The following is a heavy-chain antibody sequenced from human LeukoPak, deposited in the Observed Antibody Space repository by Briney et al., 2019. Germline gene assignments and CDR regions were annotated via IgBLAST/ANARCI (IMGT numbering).Heavy chain of an antibody. CDR1: GYTFTNYG. CDR3: ARDLVSLLYGSGIDY. D-gene: IGHD3-10*01. Sequence: AAVKVSCKASGYTFTNYGISWVRQAHGQGLEWMGWTSTYNAKTNSAQRLQGRFTMTADTSTDTAYMELRSLTSDDTAVFYCARDLVSLLYGSGIDYWGQGTQVTVSA. CDR2: TSTYNAKT. V-gene: IGHV1-18*01. J-gene: IGHJ4*02.